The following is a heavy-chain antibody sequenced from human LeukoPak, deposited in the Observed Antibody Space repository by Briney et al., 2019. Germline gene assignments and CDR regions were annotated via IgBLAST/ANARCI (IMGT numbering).Heavy chain of an antibody. Sequence: PSQTLSLTCTVSGGPINSVGHYWTWIRQYAGKGLEWIGYIYYSGSLFYNPSLGSRVTISLDTSKNRFFLEMTSVTAADTAVYYCARGDSYDFWSDWGQGTLVTVSS. CDR2: IYYSGSL. CDR3: ARGDSYDFWSD. CDR1: GGPINSVGHY. D-gene: IGHD3-3*01. V-gene: IGHV4-31*03. J-gene: IGHJ4*02.